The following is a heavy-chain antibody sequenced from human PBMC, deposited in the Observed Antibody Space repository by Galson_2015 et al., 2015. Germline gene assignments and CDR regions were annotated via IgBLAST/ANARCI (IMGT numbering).Heavy chain of an antibody. CDR1: GFTFSSFG. CDR3: ARVGLDYCTGGSCYPSVY. D-gene: IGHD2-15*01. CDR2: ISGSGATT. V-gene: IGHV3-23*01. J-gene: IGHJ4*02. Sequence: SLRLSCAASGFTFSSFGMSWVRRAPGKGLEWVSAISGSGATTYYADSVKGRFTISRDNSKNTVYLQMNSLRVEDTAVYYCARVGLDYCTGGSCYPSVYSGQGTLAPLSS.